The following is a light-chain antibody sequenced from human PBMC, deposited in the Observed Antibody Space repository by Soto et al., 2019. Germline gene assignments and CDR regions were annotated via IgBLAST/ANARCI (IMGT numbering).Light chain of an antibody. V-gene: IGLV3-21*04. CDR2: YDS. CDR3: QVWDSSSDGV. J-gene: IGLJ2*01. Sequence: ELTQPPSVSVAPGKTARITCGGNNIGSKSVHWYQQKPGQAPVLVIYYDSDRPSGIPERFSGSNSGNTATLTISRVEAGDEADYYCQVWDSSSDGVFGGGTKLTVL. CDR1: NIGSKS.